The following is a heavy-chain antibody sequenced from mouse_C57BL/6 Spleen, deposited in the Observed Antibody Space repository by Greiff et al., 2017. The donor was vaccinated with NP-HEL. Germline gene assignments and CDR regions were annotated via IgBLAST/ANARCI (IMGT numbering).Heavy chain of an antibody. D-gene: IGHD3-2*02. CDR1: GYTFTSYW. V-gene: IGHV1-50*01. Sequence: QVQLQQPGAELVKPGASVKLSCKASGYTFTSYWMQWVKQRPGQGLEWIGEIDPSDSYTNYNQKFKGKATLTVDTSSSTAYMQLSSLTSEDSAVYYCARARQLRAWAMDYWGQGTSVTVSS. J-gene: IGHJ4*01. CDR3: ARARQLRAWAMDY. CDR2: IDPSDSYT.